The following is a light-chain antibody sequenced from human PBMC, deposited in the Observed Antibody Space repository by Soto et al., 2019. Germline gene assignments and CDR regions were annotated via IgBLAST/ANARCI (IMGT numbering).Light chain of an antibody. CDR3: QQYNKWPLT. Sequence: EIVMTQSPATLSVSPGERATLSCRASQTVWSTLAWYQQRPGQAPRLLIYGASTRATGIPARFSGSGSGTEFTLSISSLRSEDFAVYYCQQYNKWPLTFGGGTKVEIK. J-gene: IGKJ4*01. CDR1: QTVWST. CDR2: GAS. V-gene: IGKV3-15*01.